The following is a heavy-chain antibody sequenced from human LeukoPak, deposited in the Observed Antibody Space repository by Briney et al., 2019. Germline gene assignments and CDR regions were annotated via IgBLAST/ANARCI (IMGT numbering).Heavy chain of an antibody. CDR3: ARGIPGSVVVPAALYYFDY. CDR1: GGSFSGYY. V-gene: IGHV4-34*01. CDR2: INHSGST. Sequence: PSETLSLTCAVYGGSFSGYYWSWIRQPPGKGLEWIGEINHSGSTNYNPSLKSRVTISVDTSKNQFSLKLSSVTAADTGVYYCARGIPGSVVVPAALYYFDYWGQGTLVTVSS. D-gene: IGHD2-2*01. J-gene: IGHJ4*02.